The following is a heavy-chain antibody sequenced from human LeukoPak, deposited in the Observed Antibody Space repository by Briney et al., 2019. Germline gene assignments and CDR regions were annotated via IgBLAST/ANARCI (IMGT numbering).Heavy chain of an antibody. CDR3: ARGFWSGFSFKWFGP. J-gene: IGHJ5*02. D-gene: IGHD3-3*01. Sequence: ASVKVSCKASGYTFINYDINWVRQTTGQGLEWMGWMNPNSGNTGYAQKFQGRVTMTRTTSMSTAYMELNSLRSEDTAVYYCARGFWSGFSFKWFGPWGQGNLVNVS. V-gene: IGHV1-8*01. CDR1: GYTFINYD. CDR2: MNPNSGNT.